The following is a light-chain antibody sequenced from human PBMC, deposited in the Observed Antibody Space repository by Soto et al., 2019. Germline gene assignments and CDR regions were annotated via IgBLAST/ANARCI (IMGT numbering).Light chain of an antibody. CDR2: GAS. J-gene: IGKJ4*01. V-gene: IGKV3D-15*01. CDR3: QQYNNWPLT. CDR1: QSVSSN. Sequence: EIVMTQSPATLSVSPGERATLSCRASQSVSSNLAWYQQKPGQAPRLLIYGASTRATGIPARFSGSGSGTEFTLTIRSVQSEDFAVYYRQQYNNWPLTFGGGTKVEIK.